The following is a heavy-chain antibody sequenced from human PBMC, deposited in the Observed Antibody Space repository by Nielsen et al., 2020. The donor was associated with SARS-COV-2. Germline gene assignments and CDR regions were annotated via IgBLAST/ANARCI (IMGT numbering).Heavy chain of an antibody. V-gene: IGHV3-48*01. CDR1: GFTFSSYS. CDR3: ARETIDHTSSFVDY. D-gene: IGHD2-2*01. CDR2: ISSSSSTI. J-gene: IGHJ4*02. Sequence: GESLKISCAASGFTFSSYSMNWVRQAPGKGLEWVSYISSSSSTIYYADSVKGRFTISRDNAKNSLYLQMNSLKLEDTAVYYCARETIDHTSSFVDYWGQGTLVTVSS.